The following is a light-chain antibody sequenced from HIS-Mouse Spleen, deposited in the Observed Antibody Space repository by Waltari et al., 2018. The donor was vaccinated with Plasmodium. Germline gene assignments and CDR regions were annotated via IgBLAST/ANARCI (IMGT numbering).Light chain of an antibody. CDR3: NSRDSSGNHQV. J-gene: IGLJ3*02. Sequence: SSELTQDPAVSVALGQTVRITCQGDSLRSYYASWYQQKPGQAPVIVIYGKNNRPSGIPDRFSASSSVDTASLTITGAQAEDEADYYCNSRDSSGNHQVFGGGTKLTVL. CDR2: GKN. CDR1: SLRSYY. V-gene: IGLV3-19*01.